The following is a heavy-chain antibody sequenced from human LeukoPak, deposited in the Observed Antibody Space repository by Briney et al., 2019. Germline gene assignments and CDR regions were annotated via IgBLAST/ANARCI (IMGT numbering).Heavy chain of an antibody. CDR2: ISSSGSTI. J-gene: IGHJ4*02. CDR3: ARLVRITMVRGPKGDDY. CDR1: GFTFSSYE. V-gene: IGHV3-48*03. Sequence: PGGSLRLSCAASGFTFSSYEMNWVRQAPGKGLEWVSYISSSGSTIYYADSVKGRFTICRDNAKNSLYLQMNSLRAEDTAVYYCARLVRITMVRGPKGDDYWGQGTLVTVSS. D-gene: IGHD3-10*01.